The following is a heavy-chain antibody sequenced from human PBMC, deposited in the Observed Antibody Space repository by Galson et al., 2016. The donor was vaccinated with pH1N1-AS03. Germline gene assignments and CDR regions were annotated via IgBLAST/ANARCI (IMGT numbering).Heavy chain of an antibody. Sequence: SETLSLTCTVSGGSISSSSYYWGWIRQPPGKGLEWIGSIYSGGRTYYNPSLRSRVTVSEDTSKNRFSLNLTSVTAADTAVYYCAGHPGYTSAYYFGVDYWGQGALVTVSS. CDR3: AGHPGYTSAYYFGVDY. CDR1: GGSISSSSYY. D-gene: IGHD6-25*01. CDR2: IYSGGRT. J-gene: IGHJ4*02. V-gene: IGHV4-39*01.